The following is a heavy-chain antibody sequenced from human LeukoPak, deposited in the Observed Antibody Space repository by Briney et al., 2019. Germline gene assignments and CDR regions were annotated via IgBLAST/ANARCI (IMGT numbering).Heavy chain of an antibody. V-gene: IGHV3-21*01. CDR1: GFTFSSYS. J-gene: IGHJ3*02. CDR2: ISSSSSYI. D-gene: IGHD3-10*01. CDR3: ARDLRVFGAVRGAVVDAFDI. Sequence: GGSLRLSCAASGFTFSSYSMNWVRQAPGKGLEWVSSISSSSSYIYYADSVKGRFTISRDNAKNSLYLQMNSLRAEDTAVYYCARDLRVFGAVRGAVVDAFDIWGQGTMVTVSS.